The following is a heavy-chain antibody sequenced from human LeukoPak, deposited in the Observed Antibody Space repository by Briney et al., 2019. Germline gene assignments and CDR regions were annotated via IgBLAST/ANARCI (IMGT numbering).Heavy chain of an antibody. V-gene: IGHV4-31*03. CDR2: IYYSGST. CDR1: GGSISSGGYY. D-gene: IGHD2-15*01. J-gene: IGHJ4*02. Sequence: SETLSLTCTVSGGSISSGGYYWSWLRQHPGKGLEWIGYIYYSGSTYYNPSLKSRVTISVDTSKNQFSLKLSSVTAADTAVYYCARGPRSRYCSGGSCLLYYFDYWGQGTLVTVSS. CDR3: ARGPRSRYCSGGSCLLYYFDY.